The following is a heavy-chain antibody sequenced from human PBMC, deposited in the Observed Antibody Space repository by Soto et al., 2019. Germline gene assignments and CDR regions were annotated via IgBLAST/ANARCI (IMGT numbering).Heavy chain of an antibody. CDR2: ARNRAHGYTT. D-gene: IGHD2-8*02. CDR1: GFTFSDHH. Sequence: GGSLRLSCAASGFTFSDHHMDCVRQAPGKGLEWVGRARNRAHGYTTAYAASLKGRFTISRDDSKNSLSLQMNSLKTEDTAVYFCARLLGTSFDLWGQGTLGTVSS. J-gene: IGHJ4*02. V-gene: IGHV3-72*01. CDR3: ARLLGTSFDL.